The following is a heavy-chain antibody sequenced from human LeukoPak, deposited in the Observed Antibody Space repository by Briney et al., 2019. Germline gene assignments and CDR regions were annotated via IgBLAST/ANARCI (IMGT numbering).Heavy chain of an antibody. Sequence: GGSLRLSCVASGFTFSSYAMSWVRQAPGKGLEWVAGISGIGGGTHYADAVKGRCTISRDNSQNTLYPPMNSLTTEDTAVYYCARGRMGPDYWGQGTLVTVSS. CDR1: GFTFSSYA. J-gene: IGHJ4*02. CDR2: ISGIGGGT. V-gene: IGHV3-23*01. D-gene: IGHD2-8*01. CDR3: ARGRMGPDY.